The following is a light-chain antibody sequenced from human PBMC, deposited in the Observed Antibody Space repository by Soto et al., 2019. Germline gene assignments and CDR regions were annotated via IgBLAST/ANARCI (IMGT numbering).Light chain of an antibody. J-gene: IGKJ2*01. CDR3: QQYYTYPYT. CDR2: AAT. CDR1: QGINFY. Sequence: DIQMTQSPSSLSASVGDRVTITCRASQGINFYLAWYQQKPGKAPKSLIYAATNLESGVTSRFSGSGSGTHFSLTINDLEPEDFATYFCQQYYTYPYTFGQGTKLEI. V-gene: IGKV1-16*01.